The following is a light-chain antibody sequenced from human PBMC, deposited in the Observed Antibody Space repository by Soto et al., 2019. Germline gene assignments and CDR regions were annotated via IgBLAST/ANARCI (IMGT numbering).Light chain of an antibody. CDR2: DAS. J-gene: IGKJ4*01. Sequence: DIHMTQSPSTLSASLGDRVTITFRASQTINNWLAWYQQKPGKAPKLLIYDASNLESGVPPRFSGSGSGTEFTLTISSLQPEDLATYYCQHRHSYPLTFGGGTKVDIK. V-gene: IGKV1-5*01. CDR3: QHRHSYPLT. CDR1: QTINNW.